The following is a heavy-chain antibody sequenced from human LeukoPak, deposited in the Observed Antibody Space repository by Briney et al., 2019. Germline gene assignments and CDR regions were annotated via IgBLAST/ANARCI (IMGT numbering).Heavy chain of an antibody. Sequence: PGGSLRLSCAASGFTFSSYAMSWVRQAPGKGLEWVSAISGSGGSTYYADSVKGRFTISRDNSKNTLYLQMNSLRAEDTAVYYCAKREGPYGGNSGTFDPWGQGTLVTVSS. CDR2: ISGSGGST. D-gene: IGHD4-23*01. CDR1: GFTFSSYA. V-gene: IGHV3-23*01. J-gene: IGHJ5*02. CDR3: AKREGPYGGNSGTFDP.